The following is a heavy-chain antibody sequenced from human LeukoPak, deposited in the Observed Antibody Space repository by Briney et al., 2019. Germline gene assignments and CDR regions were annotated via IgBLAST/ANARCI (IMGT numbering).Heavy chain of an antibody. CDR1: GGSVNSGSYY. D-gene: IGHD2-2*01. V-gene: IGHV4-61*01. Sequence: PSETLSLTCTVSGGSVNSGSYYWNWIRQPPGKGLEWIGYIYYSGSTNYNPSLKSRVTISVDTSKNQFSLKLSSVTAADTAVYYCARGLPAAIGGSDYWGQGTLVTVSS. J-gene: IGHJ4*02. CDR2: IYYSGST. CDR3: ARGLPAAIGGSDY.